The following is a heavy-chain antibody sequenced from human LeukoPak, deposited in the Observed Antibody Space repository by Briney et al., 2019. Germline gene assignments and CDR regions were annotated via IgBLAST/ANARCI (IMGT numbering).Heavy chain of an antibody. CDR1: GFTFNNAW. CDR3: AKDRTIVVVIKAFGAFDI. Sequence: GGSLRLSCAASGFTFNNAWMTWVRQAPGKGLEWVSAISGSGGSTYYADSVKGRFTISRDNSKNTLYLQMNSLRAEDTAVYYCAKDRTIVVVIKAFGAFDIWGQGTMVTVSS. J-gene: IGHJ3*02. V-gene: IGHV3-23*01. D-gene: IGHD3-22*01. CDR2: ISGSGGST.